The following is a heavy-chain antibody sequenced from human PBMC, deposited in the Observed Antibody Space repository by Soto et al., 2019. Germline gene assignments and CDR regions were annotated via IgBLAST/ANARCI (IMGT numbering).Heavy chain of an antibody. CDR1: GFTFRHYS. J-gene: IGHJ4*02. CDR3: AKDQGNGRLYFDS. CDR2: ISGNGGTT. V-gene: IGHV3-23*01. D-gene: IGHD2-8*01. Sequence: PGGSLCVLCTASGFTFRHYSMSRVPQAPGKGLQWVSAISGNGGTTYYADSVKCRFTLSRDNFKDTLYLQMNSLRTEDTAVYYCAKDQGNGRLYFDSFCRGTLVTVSS.